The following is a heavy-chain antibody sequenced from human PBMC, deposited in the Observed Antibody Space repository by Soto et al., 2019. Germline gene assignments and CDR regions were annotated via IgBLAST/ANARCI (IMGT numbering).Heavy chain of an antibody. J-gene: IGHJ4*02. CDR3: ARDRTAYYYDSSGYYYVFDY. Sequence: SVKVSCKASGGTFSSYAISWVRQAPGQGLEWMGGIIPIFGTANYAQKFQGRVTITADESTSTAYMELSSLRSEDTAVYYCARDRTAYYYDSSGYYYVFDYWGQGTLVTVSS. CDR1: GGTFSSYA. D-gene: IGHD3-22*01. CDR2: IIPIFGTA. V-gene: IGHV1-69*13.